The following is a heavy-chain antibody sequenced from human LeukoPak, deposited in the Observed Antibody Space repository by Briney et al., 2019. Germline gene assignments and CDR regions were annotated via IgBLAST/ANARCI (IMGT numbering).Heavy chain of an antibody. CDR3: ARGPGSPDRYMDV. D-gene: IGHD1-14*01. CDR2: ISAYNNNT. V-gene: IGHV1-18*01. Sequence: ASVKVSCKASGYTFISYDFSWVRQAPGQGLEWMGWISAYNNNTNYAQKLQGRVTMTTDTSTSTAYMELRSLRSDDTAVYYCARGPGSPDRYMDVWGKGTTVTVSS. J-gene: IGHJ6*03. CDR1: GYTFISYD.